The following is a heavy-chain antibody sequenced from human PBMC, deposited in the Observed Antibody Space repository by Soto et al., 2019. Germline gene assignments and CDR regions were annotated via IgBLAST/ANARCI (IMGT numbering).Heavy chain of an antibody. J-gene: IGHJ4*02. D-gene: IGHD1-1*01. CDR1: GFTFSSYA. V-gene: IGHV3-23*01. CDR3: SKQPLVVGTNFDY. Sequence: GGSLRLSCAASGFTFSSYAMSWVRQAPGKGLEWVSAISGSGGSTYYADSVKGRFTISRDNSKNTLYLQMNSRRAEDTAVYYCSKQPLVVGTNFDYWGQGTLVTVSS. CDR2: ISGSGGST.